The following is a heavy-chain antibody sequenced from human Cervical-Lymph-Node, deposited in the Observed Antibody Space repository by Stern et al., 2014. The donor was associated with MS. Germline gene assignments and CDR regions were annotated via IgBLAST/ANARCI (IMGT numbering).Heavy chain of an antibody. CDR2: ISYDGRDK. Sequence: VHLVESGGGVVQPGRSLRLSCAASGFVFRRYALHWVRQAPGQGLEWVALISYDGRDKYYTDSVKGRFTVSRDNSNNTVDLEMNSLRLEDTAVYYCAKGESGSYLDWGQGSLVTVSS. CDR3: AKGESGSYLD. V-gene: IGHV3-30*04. J-gene: IGHJ4*02. D-gene: IGHD1-26*01. CDR1: GFVFRRYA.